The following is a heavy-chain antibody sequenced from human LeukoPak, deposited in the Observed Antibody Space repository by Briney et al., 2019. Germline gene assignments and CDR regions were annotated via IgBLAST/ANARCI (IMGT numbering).Heavy chain of an antibody. V-gene: IGHV1-69*13. CDR3: AGTYYDFWSGYFNWFDP. Sequence: SVKVSCKASGGTFSSYAISWVRQAPGQGLEWMGGIIPIFGTANYAQKFQGRVTITADESTSTAYMELSSLRSEDTAVYYCAGTYYDFWSGYFNWFDPWGQGTLVTVSS. CDR1: GGTFSSYA. J-gene: IGHJ5*02. D-gene: IGHD3-3*01. CDR2: IIPIFGTA.